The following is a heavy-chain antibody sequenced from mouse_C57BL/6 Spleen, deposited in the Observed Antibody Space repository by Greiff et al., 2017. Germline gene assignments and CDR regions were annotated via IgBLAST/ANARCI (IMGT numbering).Heavy chain of an antibody. CDR3: AREDWDGWYFDV. D-gene: IGHD4-1*01. CDR2: INPSNGGT. J-gene: IGHJ1*03. Sequence: QVQLQQPGTELVKPGASVKLSCKASGYTFTSYWMHWVKQRPGQGLEWIGNINPSNGGTNYNEEFKSKATLTVDKSSSTAYMQLSSLTSEDSAVYYCAREDWDGWYFDVWGTGTTVTVSS. CDR1: GYTFTSYW. V-gene: IGHV1-53*01.